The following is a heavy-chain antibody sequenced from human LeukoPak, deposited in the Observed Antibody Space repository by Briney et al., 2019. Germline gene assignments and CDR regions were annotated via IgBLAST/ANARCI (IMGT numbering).Heavy chain of an antibody. CDR3: ARGGGIAVVGTNRTCDY. V-gene: IGHV4-34*01. D-gene: IGHD6-19*01. J-gene: IGHJ4*02. CDR1: GGSFSGYY. CDR2: INHSGST. Sequence: SETLSLTCAVYGGSFSGYYWSWIRQPPGKGLEWIGEINHSGSTNYNPSLKSRVTISVDTSKNQFSLKLSSVTAADTAVYYCARGGGIAVVGTNRTCDYWGQGTLVTVSS.